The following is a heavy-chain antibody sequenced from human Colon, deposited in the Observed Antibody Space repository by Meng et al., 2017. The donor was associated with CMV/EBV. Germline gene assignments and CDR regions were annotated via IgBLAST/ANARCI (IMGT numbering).Heavy chain of an antibody. V-gene: IGHV2-70D*14. Sequence: SGPTLVKPTQTLTLTCTFSGFSLTTSGMRVGWIRQPPGKALEWLARIDWDDDKFYSTSLKTRLTISKDTSKNQVVLTMTNMDPVDTATYYCARIASGTFHFDYWGQGTLVTVSS. CDR2: IDWDDDK. D-gene: IGHD1-26*01. CDR1: GFSLTTSGMR. CDR3: ARIASGTFHFDY. J-gene: IGHJ4*02.